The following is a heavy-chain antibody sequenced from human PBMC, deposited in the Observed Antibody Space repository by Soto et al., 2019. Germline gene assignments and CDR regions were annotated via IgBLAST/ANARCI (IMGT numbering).Heavy chain of an antibody. CDR2: ISSNSDTI. V-gene: IGHV3-9*02. Sequence: GGSLRLSCVASGFTADDYAMHWVRQAPGKGLERVSGISSNSDTIDFADSVKGRFTISRDNAKNSLFLQMNSLRPEDTALYYCAKDMKWGGMTTIHYFDSWGQGTLVTVSS. CDR1: GFTADDYA. D-gene: IGHD4-17*01. CDR3: AKDMKWGGMTTIHYFDS. J-gene: IGHJ4*02.